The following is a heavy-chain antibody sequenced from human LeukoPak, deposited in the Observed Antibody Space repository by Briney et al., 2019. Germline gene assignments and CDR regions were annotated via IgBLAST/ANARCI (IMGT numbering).Heavy chain of an antibody. J-gene: IGHJ4*02. CDR1: GGTFSSYA. D-gene: IGHD3-22*01. V-gene: IGHV1-69*05. CDR3: ARAYYYDSSGWSFDY. CDR2: IIPIFGTA. Sequence: SEKVSCKASGGTFSSYAISWVRQAPGQGLEWMGRIIPIFGTANYAQKFQGRVTITTDESTSTAYMELSSLRSEDTAVYYCARAYYYDSSGWSFDYWGQGTLVTVSS.